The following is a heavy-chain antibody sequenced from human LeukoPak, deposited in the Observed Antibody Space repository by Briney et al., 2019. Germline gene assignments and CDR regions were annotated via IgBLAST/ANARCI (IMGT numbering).Heavy chain of an antibody. J-gene: IGHJ4*02. CDR3: ARRAGDHYYFDY. CDR2: ISHCSGRR. V-gene: IGHV1-46*01. D-gene: IGHD7-27*01. CDR1: GYIFTSYY. Sequence: PSGKVSCKASGYIFTSYYMHWVRQAPGQGLEWMEIISHCSGRRSYGQEFQDRVKMTRDTSRGTVYMELRSLRYEDTAVYYCARRAGDHYYFDYWGQGPLVTVSS.